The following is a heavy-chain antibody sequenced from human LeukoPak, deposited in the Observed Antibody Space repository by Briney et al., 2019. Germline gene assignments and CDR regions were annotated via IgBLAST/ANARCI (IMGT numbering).Heavy chain of an antibody. CDR1: GGSMSTYY. V-gene: IGHV4-59*01. CDR3: AREYNYYDSSGWDAFEI. J-gene: IGHJ3*02. Sequence: SETLSLTCTVSGGSMSTYYWNSIRQPPGKGLEWIGYIYYSGSTNYNPSLTGRVTISVDTSKNQFSLKLSSVTAADTAVYYCAREYNYYDSSGWDAFEIWGQGIMVTVSS. CDR2: IYYSGST. D-gene: IGHD3-22*01.